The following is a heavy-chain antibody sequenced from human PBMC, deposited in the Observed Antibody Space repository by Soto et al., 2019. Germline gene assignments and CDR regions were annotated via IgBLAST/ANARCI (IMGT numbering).Heavy chain of an antibody. CDR2: IYYSGST. J-gene: IGHJ4*02. Sequence: SETLSLTCTVSGGSISSGDYYWSWIRQPPGKGLEWIGYIYYSGSTYYDPSLKSRVTISVDTSKNQFSLKLSSVTAADTAVYYCARANSGGETYYYDSSGYLDYWGQGTLVTVSS. CDR3: ARANSGGETYYYDSSGYLDY. V-gene: IGHV4-30-4*01. CDR1: GGSISSGDYY. D-gene: IGHD3-22*01.